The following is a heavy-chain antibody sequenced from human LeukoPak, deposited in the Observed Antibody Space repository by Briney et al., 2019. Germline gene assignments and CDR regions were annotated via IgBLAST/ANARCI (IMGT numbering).Heavy chain of an antibody. V-gene: IGHV7-4-1*02. CDR2: INTNTGNP. Sequence: ASVKVSCKASGYTFTSYATNWVRQAPGQGLEWMGWINTNTGNPTYAQGFTGRFVFSLDTSVSTAYLQISSLKAEDTAVYYCARDGVVVGATVKDYWGQGTLVTVSS. J-gene: IGHJ4*02. D-gene: IGHD1-26*01. CDR1: GYTFTSYA. CDR3: ARDGVVVGATVKDY.